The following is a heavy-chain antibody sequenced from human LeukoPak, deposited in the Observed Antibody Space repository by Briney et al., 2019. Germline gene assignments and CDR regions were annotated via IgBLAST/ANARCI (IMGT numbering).Heavy chain of an antibody. V-gene: IGHV1-69*04. CDR1: GGTFSSYA. J-gene: IGHJ4*02. Sequence: ASVTVSCKASGGTFSSYAISWVRQAPGQGLEWMGRIIPILGIANYAQKFQGRVTITADKSTSTAYMELSSLRSEDTAVYYCAGHSSGYPERAGQFDYWGQGTLVTVSS. CDR2: IIPILGIA. CDR3: AGHSSGYPERAGQFDY. D-gene: IGHD3-22*01.